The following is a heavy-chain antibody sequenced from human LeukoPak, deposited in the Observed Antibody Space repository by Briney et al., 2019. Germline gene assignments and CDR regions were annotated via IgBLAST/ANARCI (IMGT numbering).Heavy chain of an antibody. Sequence: GGSLRLSCAASGFTFSSYAMSWVRQAPGKGLEWVSAISRSGGSTYYADSVKGRFTMSRDKSKNTLYLQMNSLRAEDTAVYYCAKVGLIRFGELSYWGQGTLVTVSS. CDR1: GFTFSSYA. V-gene: IGHV3-23*01. D-gene: IGHD3-10*01. CDR2: ISRSGGST. J-gene: IGHJ4*02. CDR3: AKVGLIRFGELSY.